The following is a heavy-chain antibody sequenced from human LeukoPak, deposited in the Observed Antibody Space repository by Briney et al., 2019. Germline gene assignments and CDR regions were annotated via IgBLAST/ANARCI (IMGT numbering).Heavy chain of an antibody. D-gene: IGHD4-17*01. V-gene: IGHV1-2*02. CDR2: INPNSGGT. J-gene: IGHJ3*02. CDR1: GYTFSGYY. Sequence: ASVKVSCKASGYTFSGYYMHWVRQAPGQGLEWMGWINPNSGGTNYARKFQGRVTMTRDTSISTAYMELSRLRSDDTAVYYCARDMTTVTNDAFDIWGQGTMVTVSS. CDR3: ARDMTTVTNDAFDI.